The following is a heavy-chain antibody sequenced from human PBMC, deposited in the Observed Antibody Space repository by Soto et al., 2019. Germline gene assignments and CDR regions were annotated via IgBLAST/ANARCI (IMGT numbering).Heavy chain of an antibody. D-gene: IGHD3-22*01. CDR3: ASLYDSSGYWPFDY. CDR1: GFTFSSYA. V-gene: IGHV3-30-3*01. J-gene: IGHJ4*02. CDR2: ISYDGSNK. Sequence: QVQLVESGGGVVQPGRSLRLSCAASGFTFSSYAMHWVRQAPGKGLEWVAVISYDGSNKYYADSVKGRFTISRDNSKNTLYLQMNSLRAEDTAVYYCASLYDSSGYWPFDYWGQGTLVTVSS.